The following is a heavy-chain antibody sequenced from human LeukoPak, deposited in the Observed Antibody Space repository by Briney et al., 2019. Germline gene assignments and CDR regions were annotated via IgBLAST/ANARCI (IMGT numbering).Heavy chain of an antibody. Sequence: SETLSLTCTLSGGSISTYYWSWIRQPPGKGLEWIGYIYHSGSTNYNPSLKGRVTISVDTSKNQFSLKLSSVTVTDTAVYYCARGGGYASPIGYWLQGALVTVAS. CDR1: GGSISTYY. J-gene: IGHJ4*02. V-gene: IGHV4-59*01. D-gene: IGHD5-12*01. CDR3: ARGGGYASPIGY. CDR2: IYHSGST.